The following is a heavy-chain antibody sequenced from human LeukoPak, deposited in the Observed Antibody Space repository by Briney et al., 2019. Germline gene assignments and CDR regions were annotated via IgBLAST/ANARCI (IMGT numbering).Heavy chain of an antibody. V-gene: IGHV1-8*01. CDR1: GYTFTSYD. CDR2: MNPNSGNT. J-gene: IGHJ6*02. D-gene: IGHD2-2*01. CDR3: VRDIVVVPAAIEANQKYYYYYGMDV. Sequence: ASVKVSCKASGYTFTSYDINWVRQATGQGLEWMGWMNPNSGNTGYAQKFQGRVTMTRNTSISTAYMELSSLRSEDTAVYYCVRDIVVVPAAIEANQKYYYYYGMDVWGQGTTVTVSS.